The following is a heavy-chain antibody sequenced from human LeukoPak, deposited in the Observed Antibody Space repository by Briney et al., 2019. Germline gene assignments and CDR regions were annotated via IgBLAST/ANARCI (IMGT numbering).Heavy chain of an antibody. CDR2: IYYYGST. D-gene: IGHD5-18*01. J-gene: IGHJ4*02. Sequence: SETLSLTCTVSGGSISSSTYYWGWIRQPPGKGLEWIGSIYYYGSTYYNPSLKSRVTISVDTSKNQFSLKLSSVTAADTAVYYCARHADGDTAMPIDYWGQGTLVTVSS. V-gene: IGHV4-39*01. CDR3: ARHADGDTAMPIDY. CDR1: GGSISSSTYY.